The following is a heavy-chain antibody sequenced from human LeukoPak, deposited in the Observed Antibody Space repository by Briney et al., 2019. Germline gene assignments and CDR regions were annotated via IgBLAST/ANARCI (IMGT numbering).Heavy chain of an antibody. CDR3: ASGRYGSGPPARFDY. D-gene: IGHD3-10*01. CDR2: ISSSSSYI. Sequence: GGPLRLSCAASGFTFSSYSMNWVRQAPGKGLEWVSSISSSSSYIYYADSVKGRFTISRDNAKNSLYLQMNSLRAEDTAVYYCASGRYGSGPPARFDYWGQGTLVTVSS. V-gene: IGHV3-21*01. J-gene: IGHJ4*02. CDR1: GFTFSSYS.